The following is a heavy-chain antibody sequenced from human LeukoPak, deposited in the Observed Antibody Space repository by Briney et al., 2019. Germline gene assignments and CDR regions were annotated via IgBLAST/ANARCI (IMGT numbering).Heavy chain of an antibody. CDR3: ARVIGYSYGSSDY. V-gene: IGHV4-38-2*02. Sequence: SETLSLTCTVSGYSISSGYYWGWIRQPPGKGLEWIGSIYHSGSTYYNPSLKSRVTISVDTSKNQFSLKLSSVTAADTAVYYCARVIGYSYGSSDYWGQGTLVTVSS. J-gene: IGHJ4*02. D-gene: IGHD5-18*01. CDR2: IYHSGST. CDR1: GYSISSGYY.